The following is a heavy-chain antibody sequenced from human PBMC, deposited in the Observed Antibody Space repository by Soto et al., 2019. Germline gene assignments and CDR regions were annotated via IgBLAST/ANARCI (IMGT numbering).Heavy chain of an antibody. D-gene: IGHD3-10*01. V-gene: IGHV4-59*01. J-gene: IGHJ4*02. Sequence: PSETLSLTCTVSGGSISSYYWSWIRQPPGKGLEWIGYIYYSGSTNYNPSLKSRVTISVDTSKNQFSLKLSSVTAADTAVYYCASGYGSGSSPTFDYWGQGTLVTVSS. CDR3: ASGYGSGSSPTFDY. CDR1: GGSISSYY. CDR2: IYYSGST.